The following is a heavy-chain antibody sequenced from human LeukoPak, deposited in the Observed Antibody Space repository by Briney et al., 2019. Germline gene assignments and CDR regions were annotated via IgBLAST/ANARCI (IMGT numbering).Heavy chain of an antibody. J-gene: IGHJ4*02. Sequence: ASVKVSCKASGYTFTGSYMHWVRQAPGQGLEWMGWIYPSNGGTNYAQKFQGRVTMTRDTSISTAYMELSSLRADDTALYYCAGEYCSGAACYKSFDYWGQGTLVTVSS. CDR1: GYTFTGSY. D-gene: IGHD2-15*01. V-gene: IGHV1-2*02. CDR3: AGEYCSGAACYKSFDY. CDR2: IYPSNGGT.